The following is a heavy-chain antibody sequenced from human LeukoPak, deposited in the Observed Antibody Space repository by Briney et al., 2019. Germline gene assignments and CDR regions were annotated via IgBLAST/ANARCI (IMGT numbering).Heavy chain of an antibody. D-gene: IGHD3-10*01. CDR1: GYTFTGYA. CDR3: ARDPETYDSGSQIDY. CDR2: INTKTGNP. Sequence: ASVKVSCKASGYTFTGYAMNWVRQAPGQGLEWMGWINTKTGNPTYAQGFTGRFVFSLDTSVTTAYLQIISLEAEDTAVYYCARDPETYDSGSQIDYWGQGTLVTVSS. J-gene: IGHJ4*02. V-gene: IGHV7-4-1*02.